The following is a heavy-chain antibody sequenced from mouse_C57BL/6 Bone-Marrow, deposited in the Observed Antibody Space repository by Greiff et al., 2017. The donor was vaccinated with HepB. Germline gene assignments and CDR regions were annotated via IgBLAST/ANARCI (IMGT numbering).Heavy chain of an antibody. Sequence: VQLQQSGPGLVKPSQSLSLTCSVTGYSITSGYYWNWIRQFPGNKLEWMGSISYDGSNNYNPSLKNRISITRDTSKNQFFLKLNPVTTEDTATYYCARGGSSSLYAMDYWGQGTSVTVSS. CDR1: GYSITSGYY. J-gene: IGHJ4*01. D-gene: IGHD1-1*01. CDR2: ISYDGSN. V-gene: IGHV3-6*01. CDR3: ARGGSSSLYAMDY.